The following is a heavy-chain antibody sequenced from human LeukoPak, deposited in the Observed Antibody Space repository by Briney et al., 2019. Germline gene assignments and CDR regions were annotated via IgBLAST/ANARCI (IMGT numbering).Heavy chain of an antibody. V-gene: IGHV4-61*02. CDR1: GGSISSGSYY. D-gene: IGHD5-24*01. J-gene: IGHJ4*02. Sequence: PSETLSLTCTVSGGSISSGSYYWSWIRQPAGKGLEWIGRIYTSGSTNYNPSLKSRVTISVDTSKNQFSLKLSSVTAADTAVYYCARRWRYQALFDYWGQGTLVTVSS. CDR3: ARRWRYQALFDY. CDR2: IYTSGST.